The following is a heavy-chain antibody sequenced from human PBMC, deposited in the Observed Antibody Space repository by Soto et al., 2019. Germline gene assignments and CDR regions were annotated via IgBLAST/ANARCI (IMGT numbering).Heavy chain of an antibody. D-gene: IGHD2-15*01. J-gene: IGHJ5*02. CDR1: GGTFSSYA. CDR2: IIPIFGTA. Sequence: QVQLVQSGAEVKKPGSSVKVPCKASGGTFSSYAISWVRQAPGQGLEWMGGIIPIFGTANYAQKFQGRVTITADESTSTAYMELSSLRSEDTAVYYCARVKGYCSGGSCYSAWFDPWGQGTLVTVSS. V-gene: IGHV1-69*01. CDR3: ARVKGYCSGGSCYSAWFDP.